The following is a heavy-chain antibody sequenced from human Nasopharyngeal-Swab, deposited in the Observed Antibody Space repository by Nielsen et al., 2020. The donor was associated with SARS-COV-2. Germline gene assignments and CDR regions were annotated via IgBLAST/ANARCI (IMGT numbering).Heavy chain of an antibody. CDR1: GFSFRTYL. V-gene: IGHV3-7*03. J-gene: IGHJ6*03. CDR2: IKQDGSEK. CDR3: ARQGVFVPAYFHQYYMDV. D-gene: IGHD3-16*02. Sequence: GESLKISCAASGFSFRTYLMTWFRQAPVKGLEWVANIKQDGSEKYYVDSVKGRFTVSRDNPKNLLYLQVNSLRAEDTAVYYCARQGVFVPAYFHQYYMDVWGKGTTVTVSS.